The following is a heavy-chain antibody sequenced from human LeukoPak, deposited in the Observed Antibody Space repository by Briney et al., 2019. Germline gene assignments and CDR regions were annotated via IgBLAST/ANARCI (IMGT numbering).Heavy chain of an antibody. D-gene: IGHD3-22*01. V-gene: IGHV4-4*07. Sequence: SETLSLTCTVSGGSISGYDWSWIRQAAGRGLEWIGRIYTSGSNSYNPSLKSRVTMSVDTSKNQFSLKLSSVTAADTAVYYCARANYYDSSGYYPGCFDHWGQGTLVTVSS. J-gene: IGHJ5*02. CDR1: GGSISGYD. CDR2: IYTSGSN. CDR3: ARANYYDSSGYYPGCFDH.